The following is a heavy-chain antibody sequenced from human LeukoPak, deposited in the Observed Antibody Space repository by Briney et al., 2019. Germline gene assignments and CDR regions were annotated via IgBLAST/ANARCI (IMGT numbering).Heavy chain of an antibody. CDR1: GFTFSIYA. CDR2: ITSRGEST. CDR3: ARDRPNYYGSDGHYYRRDGDY. V-gene: IGHV3-23*01. D-gene: IGHD3-22*01. Sequence: GGSLRLSCAASGFTFSIYAMSWVRQAPGKGLQWVSSITSRGESTWYVDSVKGRFTITRDNSENTLYLQMHSLRAEDTAVYCCARDRPNYYGSDGHYYRRDGDYWGRGTLVSVSS. J-gene: IGHJ4*02.